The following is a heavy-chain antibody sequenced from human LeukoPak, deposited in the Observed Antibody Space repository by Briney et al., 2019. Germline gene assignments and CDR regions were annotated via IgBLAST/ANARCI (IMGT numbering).Heavy chain of an antibody. CDR3: ARRARDGYNSPFDY. Sequence: GGTLRLSCAASGCTLRNHAMSWVRQAPGKGLEYVADCVSSSGRTYYAYSVKRGTSIFRDNSLNTLYLQMNSLTDEDTAVYYCARRARDGYNSPFDYGGQGTQVTVSS. D-gene: IGHD5-12*01. J-gene: IGHJ4*02. CDR2: CVSSSGRT. CDR1: GCTLRNHA. V-gene: IGHV3-23*01.